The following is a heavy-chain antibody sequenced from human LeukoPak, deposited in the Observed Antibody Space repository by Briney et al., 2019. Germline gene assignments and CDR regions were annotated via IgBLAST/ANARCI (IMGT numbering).Heavy chain of an antibody. CDR1: GGSISSYY. J-gene: IGHJ6*02. D-gene: IGHD4-23*01. CDR2: IYTSGST. V-gene: IGHV4-4*07. CDR3: ARDYGYGGTMTYYYYGMDV. Sequence: SETLSLTCTVSGGSISSYYWSWIRQPAGKGLEWIGRIYTSGSTNYNPSLKSRVTMSVDTSKNQFSLKLSPVTAADTAVYYCARDYGYGGTMTYYYYGMDVWGQGTTVTVSS.